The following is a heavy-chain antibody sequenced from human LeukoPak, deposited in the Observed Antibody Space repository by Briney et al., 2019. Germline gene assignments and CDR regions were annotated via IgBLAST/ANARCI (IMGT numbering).Heavy chain of an antibody. D-gene: IGHD3-10*01. V-gene: IGHV3-21*01. CDR3: AREGMEIRGFDL. CDR1: GFTFSSYG. Sequence: GGSLRLSCAASGFTFSSYGMHWVRQAPGKGLEWVSSISSGSSYIYYADSVKGRFTISRDNAKNSLYLQMNSLRAEDTAVYYCAREGMEIRGFDLWGRGTLVTVSS. CDR2: ISSGSSYI. J-gene: IGHJ2*01.